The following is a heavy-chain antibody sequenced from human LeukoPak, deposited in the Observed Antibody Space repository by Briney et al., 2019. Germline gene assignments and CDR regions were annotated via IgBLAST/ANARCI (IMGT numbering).Heavy chain of an antibody. Sequence: PSETLSLTCTVSGGSISSGGYYWSWIRQHPGKGLEWIGYTYYSGSTNYNPSLKSRVTISVDTSKNQFSLKLSSVTAADTAVYYCARVLYDSSGYYVDYWGQGTLVTVSS. CDR3: ARVLYDSSGYYVDY. V-gene: IGHV4-61*08. CDR1: GGSISSGGYY. D-gene: IGHD3-22*01. CDR2: TYYSGST. J-gene: IGHJ4*02.